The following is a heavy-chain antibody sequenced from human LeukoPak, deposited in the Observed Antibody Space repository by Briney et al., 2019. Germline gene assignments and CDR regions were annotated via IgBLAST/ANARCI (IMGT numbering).Heavy chain of an antibody. CDR1: GFTFSSYL. V-gene: IGHV3-74*01. CDR3: AGGGESLTF. D-gene: IGHD3-16*01. Sequence: GGSLRLSCAASGFTFSSYLMDWVGRAPGRGLVWVSHINSDGSNTRYADSVKGRFTISRDNAKNTLFLQLNSLRAEDTAVYYCAGGGESLTFWGQGTLVTVSS. CDR2: INSDGSNT. J-gene: IGHJ4*02.